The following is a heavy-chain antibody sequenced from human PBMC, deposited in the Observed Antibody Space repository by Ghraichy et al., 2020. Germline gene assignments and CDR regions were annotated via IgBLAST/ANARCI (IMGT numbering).Heavy chain of an antibody. CDR2: IYSSGTT. Sequence: EGSLRLSCAASGFSVSSNDMNWVRQAPGKGLEWVSLIYSSGTTHYADSVKGRFTISRDTSKNTVYLQMNSLRAEDTAVYYCARRPVVAVPGSGGDNWGQGVLVTVSS. V-gene: IGHV3-53*01. CDR1: GFSVSSND. J-gene: IGHJ4*02. CDR3: ARRPVVAVPGSGGDN. D-gene: IGHD6-19*01.